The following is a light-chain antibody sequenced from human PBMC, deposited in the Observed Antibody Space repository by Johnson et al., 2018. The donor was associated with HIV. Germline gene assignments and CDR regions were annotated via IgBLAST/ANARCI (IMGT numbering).Light chain of an antibody. Sequence: QPVLTQPPSVSAAPGQKVTISCSGSSSNIGNNYVSWYQQLPGTAPKLLIYVNNKRPSGIPDRFSGSKSGTSATLGITGLQTGDEADYYCGTWDSSLSGVFGTGTKVTVL. J-gene: IGLJ1*01. CDR2: VNN. CDR3: GTWDSSLSGV. CDR1: SSNIGNNY. V-gene: IGLV1-51*01.